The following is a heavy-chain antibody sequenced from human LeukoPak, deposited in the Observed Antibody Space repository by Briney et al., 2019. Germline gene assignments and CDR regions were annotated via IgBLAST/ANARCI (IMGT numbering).Heavy chain of an antibody. CDR1: GYIFTSYD. CDR2: MNPNSGNT. Sequence: ASVKVPCKASGYIFTSYDINWVRQATGQGLEWMGWMNPNSGNTGYAQKFQGRVTMTRNTSISTAYMELSSLRSEDTAVYYCASGPGGGYEFDYWGQGTLVTVSS. D-gene: IGHD5-12*01. CDR3: ASGPGGGYEFDY. J-gene: IGHJ4*02. V-gene: IGHV1-8*01.